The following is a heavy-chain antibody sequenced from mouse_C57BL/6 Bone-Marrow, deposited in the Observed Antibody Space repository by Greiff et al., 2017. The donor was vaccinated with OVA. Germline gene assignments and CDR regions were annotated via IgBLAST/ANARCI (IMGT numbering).Heavy chain of an antibody. CDR2: IDPSNGNT. CDR1: GFNIKNTY. Sequence: VQLQQSVAELVRPGASVKLSCTASGFNIKNTYMHWVKQRPEQGLEWIGRIDPSNGNTKYAPKFQGKATITSDTSSNTAYLQLSSLTSEDTAIYYCASMVTTRNYAMDYWGQGTSVTVSS. V-gene: IGHV14-3*01. D-gene: IGHD2-2*01. J-gene: IGHJ4*01. CDR3: ASMVTTRNYAMDY.